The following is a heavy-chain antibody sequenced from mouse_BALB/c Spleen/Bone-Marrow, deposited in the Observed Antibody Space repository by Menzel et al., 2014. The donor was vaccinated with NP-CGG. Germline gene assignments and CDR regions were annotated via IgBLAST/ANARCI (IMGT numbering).Heavy chain of an antibody. V-gene: IGHV1S56*01. CDR1: GYTFTAYY. CDR2: IYPGNLNT. CDR3: TRDAMDY. J-gene: IGHJ4*01. Sequence: QVQLKESGPELVKPGASVRISCKASGYTFTAYYMHWVKQRPGQGLEWIGWIYPGNLNTKYNEKFKGKATLTADKSSSTAYMQPSSLTSECSAVYFCTRDAMDYWGQGTSVTVSS.